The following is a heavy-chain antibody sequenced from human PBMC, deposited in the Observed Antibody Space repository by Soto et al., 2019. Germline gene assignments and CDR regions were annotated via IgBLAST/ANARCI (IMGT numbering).Heavy chain of an antibody. CDR1: GFTFSSYA. J-gene: IGHJ4*02. CDR3: AKVWEHFDY. Sequence: GGSLRLSCAACGFTFSSYAMSWVRQAPGKGLEWVSAISGSGGSTYYADSVRGRFTISRDNSKNTLYMQMNSLRAEDTAVYYCAKVWEHFDYWGQGTLVTVSS. V-gene: IGHV3-23*01. CDR2: ISGSGGST. D-gene: IGHD1-26*01.